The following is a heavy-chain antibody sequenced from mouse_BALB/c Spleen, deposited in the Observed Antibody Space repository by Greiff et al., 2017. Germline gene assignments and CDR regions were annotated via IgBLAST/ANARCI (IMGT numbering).Heavy chain of an antibody. D-gene: IGHD1-2*01. CDR2: IDPANGNT. V-gene: IGHV14-3*02. CDR3: ARSYGYVQYYFDY. CDR1: GFNIKDTY. Sequence: DVQLQESGAELVKPGASVKLSCTASGFNIKDTYMHWVKQRPEQGLEWIGRIDPANGNTKYDPKFQGKATITADTSSNTAYLQLSSLTSEDTAVYYCARSYGYVQYYFDYWGQGTTRTVSS. J-gene: IGHJ2*01.